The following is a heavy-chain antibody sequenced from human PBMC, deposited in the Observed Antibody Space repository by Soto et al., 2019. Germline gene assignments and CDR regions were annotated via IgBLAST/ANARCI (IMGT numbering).Heavy chain of an antibody. J-gene: IGHJ6*02. D-gene: IGHD3-22*01. CDR3: ARYGGYYYDSSGYSYYYYGMDV. V-gene: IGHV1-69*12. CDR2: IIPIFGTA. Sequence: QVQLVQSGAEVKKPGSSVKVSCKASGGTFSSYAISWVRQAPGQGLEWMGGIIPIFGTANYAQKFQGRVTITADESTSXXYXEXXSLRSEDTAVYYCARYGGYYYDSSGYSYYYYGMDVWGQGTTVTVSS. CDR1: GGTFSSYA.